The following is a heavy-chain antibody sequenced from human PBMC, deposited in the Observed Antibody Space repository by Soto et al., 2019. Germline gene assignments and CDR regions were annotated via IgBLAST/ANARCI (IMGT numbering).Heavy chain of an antibody. D-gene: IGHD5-18*01. V-gene: IGHV1-69*13. CDR1: GGTFSSYA. CDR3: AREWGPDTAFSGIDY. Sequence: ASVKVSCKASGGTFSSYAISWVRQAPGQGLGWMGGIIPIFGTANYAQKFQGRVTITADESTSTAYMELSSLRSEDAAVYYCAREWGPDTAFSGIDYWGQGTLVTVSS. J-gene: IGHJ4*02. CDR2: IIPIFGTA.